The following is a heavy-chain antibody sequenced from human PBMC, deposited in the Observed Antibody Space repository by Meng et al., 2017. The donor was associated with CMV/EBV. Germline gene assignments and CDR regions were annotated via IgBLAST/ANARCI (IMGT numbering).Heavy chain of an antibody. CDR1: GGSSSSSSYY. CDR2: IYYSGST. J-gene: IGHJ4*02. V-gene: IGHV4-39*07. Sequence: QLQLQESGPGLVKPSEALSFTCTVAGGSSSSSSYYWGWIRPPRGKGLEWIGSIYYSGSTYYNPSLKSRVTISVDTSKNQFSLKLSSVTAADTAVYYCARDPSLRWIDYWGQGTLVTVSS. D-gene: IGHD4-23*01. CDR3: ARDPSLRWIDY.